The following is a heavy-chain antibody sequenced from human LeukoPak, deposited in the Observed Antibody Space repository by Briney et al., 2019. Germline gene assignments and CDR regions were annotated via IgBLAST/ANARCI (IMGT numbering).Heavy chain of an antibody. CDR3: AKSRALYYYMDV. Sequence: GSLRLSCAASGFTFSSYAMSWVRQAPGKGLEWVSAISGSGGSTYYADSVKGRFTISRDNSKNTLYLQMNSLRAEDTAVYYCAKSRALYYYMDVWGKGTTVTVSS. J-gene: IGHJ6*03. CDR1: GFTFSSYA. D-gene: IGHD6-13*01. CDR2: ISGSGGST. V-gene: IGHV3-23*01.